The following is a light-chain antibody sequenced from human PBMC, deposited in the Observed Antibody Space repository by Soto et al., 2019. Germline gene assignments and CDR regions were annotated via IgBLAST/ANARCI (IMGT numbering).Light chain of an antibody. CDR3: CSYAGSYTHYV. J-gene: IGLJ1*01. Sequence: QSALTQPRSVSGSPGQSVTIPCTGTSGDVGGYNYVSWYQEHPGKAPKLMIYDVSKRPSGVPDRFSGSKSGNTASLTISGLQAEDEADYYCCSYAGSYTHYVFGTGTKVTVL. V-gene: IGLV2-11*01. CDR1: SGDVGGYNY. CDR2: DVS.